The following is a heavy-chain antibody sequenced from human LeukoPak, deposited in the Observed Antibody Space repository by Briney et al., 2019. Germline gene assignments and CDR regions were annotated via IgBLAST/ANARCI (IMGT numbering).Heavy chain of an antibody. Sequence: PSETLSLTCTVSGGSISSYYWSWVRQPPGKGLEWIGFVYYTGSTNYSPSLKSRVTISADTSKNQFSLRLSSVTAADTAVYYCVRVDNGGNYFDYWGQGTLVTVSS. V-gene: IGHV4-59*08. D-gene: IGHD4-23*01. J-gene: IGHJ4*02. CDR1: GGSISSYY. CDR3: VRVDNGGNYFDY. CDR2: VYYTGST.